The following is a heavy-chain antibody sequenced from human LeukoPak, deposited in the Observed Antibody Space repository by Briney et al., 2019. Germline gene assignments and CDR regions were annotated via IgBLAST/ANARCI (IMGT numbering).Heavy chain of an antibody. D-gene: IGHD5-12*01. Sequence: GESLRLSCAASGFTFSSYSMNWVRQAPGKGLEWVSSISSSSSYIYYADSVKGRFTISRDNAKNSLYLQMNSLRAEDTAVYYCARDGGGGYDTRLLAWFDPWGQGALVTVSS. CDR1: GFTFSSYS. CDR3: ARDGGGGYDTRLLAWFDP. J-gene: IGHJ5*02. CDR2: ISSSSSYI. V-gene: IGHV3-21*01.